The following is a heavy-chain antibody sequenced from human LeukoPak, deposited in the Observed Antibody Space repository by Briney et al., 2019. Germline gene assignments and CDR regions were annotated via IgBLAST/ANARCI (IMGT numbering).Heavy chain of an antibody. Sequence: GGSLRLSCAVSGITLGNYGMSWVRQAPGKGLEWVAGISGSGGSTNHADSVKGRFTISRDSPKNTLFLQMNSLRAEDTAVYFCAKRGVVIRVILVGFHREAYYFDSWGQGALVTVSS. V-gene: IGHV3-23*01. CDR2: ISGSGGST. D-gene: IGHD2-21*01. CDR3: AKRGVVIRVILVGFHREAYYFDS. J-gene: IGHJ4*02. CDR1: GITLGNYG.